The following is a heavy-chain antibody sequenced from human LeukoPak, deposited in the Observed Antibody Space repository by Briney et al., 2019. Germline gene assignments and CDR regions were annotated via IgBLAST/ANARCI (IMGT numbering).Heavy chain of an antibody. CDR3: AKKVTTVNTDHFDY. CDR1: GXSXXXYA. Sequence: LXXXXXXXGXSXXXYAMSWVRQAPXKXLEWVSSISGIGGSTYYADSGKGRFTISRDNTKNTLYLQMNSLRAEDTAVYHCAKKVTTVNTDHFDYWGQGTLVAVSS. J-gene: IGHJ4*02. D-gene: IGHD4-11*01. V-gene: IGHV3-23*01. CDR2: ISGIGGST.